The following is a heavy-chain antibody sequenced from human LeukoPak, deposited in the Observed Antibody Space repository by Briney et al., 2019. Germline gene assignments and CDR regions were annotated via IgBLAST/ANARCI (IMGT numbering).Heavy chain of an antibody. J-gene: IGHJ5*02. V-gene: IGHV4-34*01. D-gene: IGHD6-19*01. CDR3: ARVLDSGWSP. Sequence: SETLSLTCAVYGGSFSGYYWSWIRQPPGKGLEWIGEINHSGSTNYNPSLKSRVTISVDTSKNQFSLKLSSVTAADTAVYYCARVLDSGWSPWGQGTLVTVSS. CDR2: INHSGST. CDR1: GGSFSGYY.